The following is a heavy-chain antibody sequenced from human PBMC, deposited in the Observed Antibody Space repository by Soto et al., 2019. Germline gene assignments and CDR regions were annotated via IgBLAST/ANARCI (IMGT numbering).Heavy chain of an antibody. V-gene: IGHV4-30-4*01. CDR2: IYYSGST. CDR1: GGSISSGDYY. CDR3: AREAYYDIFTGYYPSTYYYGMDV. J-gene: IGHJ6*02. Sequence: SETLSLTCTVSGGSISSGDYYWGWIRQPPGKGLEWIGYIYYSGSTYYNPSLKSRVTISVDTSKNQFSLKLSSVTAADTAVYYWAREAYYDIFTGYYPSTYYYGMDVWGQGTPVTVSS. D-gene: IGHD3-9*01.